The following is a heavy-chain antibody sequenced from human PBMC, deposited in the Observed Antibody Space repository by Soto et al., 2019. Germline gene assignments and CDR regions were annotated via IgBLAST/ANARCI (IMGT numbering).Heavy chain of an antibody. J-gene: IGHJ4*02. CDR3: ARDMEWLRWGGDYFDY. V-gene: IGHV3-7*01. CDR1: GFTFSSYW. D-gene: IGHD5-12*01. Sequence: GGSLRLSCATSGFTFSSYWMSWVRQAPGKGLEWVANIKQDGSEKYYVDSVKGRFTISRDNAKNSLYLQMNSLRAEDTAVYYCARDMEWLRWGGDYFDYWGQGTLVTSP. CDR2: IKQDGSEK.